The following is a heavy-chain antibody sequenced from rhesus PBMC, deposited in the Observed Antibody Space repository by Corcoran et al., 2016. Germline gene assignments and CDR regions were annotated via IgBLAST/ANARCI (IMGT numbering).Heavy chain of an antibody. CDR3: VKSDKGLVS. CDR1: GASISTYW. Sequence: QVQLQESGPGLVKPSETLSLTCAVSGASISTYWRSWSRQPPGKGLEWIGEIDGNSDTTYYNPSLKSRVTISKDASKNQFSLKLNSVTAADTAVFYCVKSDKGLVSWGQGVVVTVSS. J-gene: IGHJ6*01. CDR2: IDGNSDTT. V-gene: IGHV4-80*01.